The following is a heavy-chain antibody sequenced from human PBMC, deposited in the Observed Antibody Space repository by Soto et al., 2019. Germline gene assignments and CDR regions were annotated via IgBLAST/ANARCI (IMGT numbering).Heavy chain of an antibody. CDR3: ARLGGITAYSYAWYKLDF. J-gene: IGHJ4*02. CDR2: IVYTGNT. V-gene: IGHV4-39*01. D-gene: IGHD6-19*01. CDR1: GGSITSDASY. Sequence: QLQLQESGPGLVKPSETLSLTCSVSGGSITSDASYWGWIRQPPGRGLEWVGFIVYTGNTYYNPSLKSRVTISMDASTSQFSLKVTSVTAADTAVFYCARLGGITAYSYAWYKLDFWGPGTVVTVSS.